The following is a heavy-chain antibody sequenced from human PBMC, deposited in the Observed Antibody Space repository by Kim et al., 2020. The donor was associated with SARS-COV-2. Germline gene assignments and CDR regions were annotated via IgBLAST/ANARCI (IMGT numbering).Heavy chain of an antibody. CDR3: ASPYYYGSGSDYYYYGMDV. Sequence: GESLKISCKGSGYSFTSYWISWVRQMPGKGLEWMGRIDPSDSYTNYSPSFQGHVTISADKSISTAYLQWSSLKASDTAMYYCASPYYYGSGSDYYYYGMDVWGQGTTVTVSS. V-gene: IGHV5-10-1*01. CDR1: GYSFTSYW. J-gene: IGHJ6*02. D-gene: IGHD3-10*01. CDR2: IDPSDSYT.